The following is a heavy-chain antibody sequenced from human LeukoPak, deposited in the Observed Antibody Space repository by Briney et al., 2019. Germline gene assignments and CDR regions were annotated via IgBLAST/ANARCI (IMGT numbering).Heavy chain of an antibody. Sequence: GGSLRLSCAASGFTFSSYAMHWVRQAPGKGLEWVSVISYDGSNKYYADSVKGRFTISRDNSKNTLYLQMNSLRAEDTAVYYCAREYQGHWDYWGQGTLVTVSS. CDR2: ISYDGSNK. CDR1: GFTFSSYA. D-gene: IGHD1-1*01. CDR3: AREYQGHWDY. V-gene: IGHV3-30*04. J-gene: IGHJ4*02.